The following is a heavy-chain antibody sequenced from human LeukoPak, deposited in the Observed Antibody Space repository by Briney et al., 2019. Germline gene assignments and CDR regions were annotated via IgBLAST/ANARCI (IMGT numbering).Heavy chain of an antibody. CDR3: ARDLRLTYEFWSGYYTADAFDI. J-gene: IGHJ3*02. Sequence: GRSLRLSCAASGFTFSRYAMHWVRQAPDKGLEGGAVICLDGSNKYYAESVKDRFPISRDNSKNPLYLQMNSLTAEDTAVYYCARDLRLTYEFWSGYYTADAFDIWGQGTMVTVSS. D-gene: IGHD3-3*01. CDR2: ICLDGSNK. V-gene: IGHV3-30*04. CDR1: GFTFSRYA.